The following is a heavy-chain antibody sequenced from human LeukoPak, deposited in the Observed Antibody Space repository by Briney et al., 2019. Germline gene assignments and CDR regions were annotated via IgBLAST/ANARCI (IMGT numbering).Heavy chain of an antibody. J-gene: IGHJ6*03. D-gene: IGHD1-26*01. Sequence: SQTLSLTCAISGDSVSSNSDAWNWIRQSPSRGLEWLGRTYYRSKWYNDYAVSVKSRITINPDTSKNQFSLQLNSVTPEDTAVYYCARDSQIVGATTWYYYYYMDVWGKGTTVTVSS. CDR1: GDSVSSNSDA. V-gene: IGHV6-1*01. CDR2: TYYRSKWYN. CDR3: ARDSQIVGATTWYYYYYMDV.